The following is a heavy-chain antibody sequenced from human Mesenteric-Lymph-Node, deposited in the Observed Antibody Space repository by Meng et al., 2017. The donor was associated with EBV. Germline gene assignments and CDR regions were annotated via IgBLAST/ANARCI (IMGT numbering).Heavy chain of an antibody. V-gene: IGHV4-61*01. CDR1: GGSVSSGSYY. J-gene: IGHJ4*02. CDR3: ALIIVGATHFDY. D-gene: IGHD1-26*01. Sequence: QGQQQESGPGLVKPSETLSTTCTVSGGSVSSGSYYWGWIRQPPGKGLEWIGYIYYSGSTNYNPSLKSRVTISVDTSKNQFSLKLSSVTAADTAVYYCALIIVGATHFDYWGQGTLVTVSS. CDR2: IYYSGST.